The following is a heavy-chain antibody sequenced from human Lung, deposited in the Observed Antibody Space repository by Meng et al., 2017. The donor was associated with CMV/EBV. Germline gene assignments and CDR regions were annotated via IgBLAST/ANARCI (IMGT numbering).Heavy chain of an antibody. J-gene: IGHJ4*02. Sequence: YTVSDSCRHWGRQARGQGLEWRGLINVKNGDTNSAQKRQGRVTMTRDTSVSTAYMDLSRLRSDDTAVYYCVREGYYCTSTNCYKSFDYWGQGTLVTVSS. D-gene: IGHD2-2*02. CDR1: YTVSDSC. V-gene: IGHV1-2*02. CDR3: VREGYYCTSTNCYKSFDY. CDR2: INVKNGDT.